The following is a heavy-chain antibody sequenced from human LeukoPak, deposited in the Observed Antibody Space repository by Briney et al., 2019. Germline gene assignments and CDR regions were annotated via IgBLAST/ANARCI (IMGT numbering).Heavy chain of an antibody. CDR3: ARYNSAWKTDDY. CDR1: GFTFNSYW. CDR2: IKQDGSDK. D-gene: IGHD6-19*01. Sequence: PGGSLRLSCAASGFTFNSYWMTWVRQAPGKGLEWVADIKQDGSDKYYAGSVKGRFTISRDNAKNSLYLQMNSLRAEDTAVCFCARYNSAWKTDDYWGQGTLVTVSS. J-gene: IGHJ4*02. V-gene: IGHV3-7*03.